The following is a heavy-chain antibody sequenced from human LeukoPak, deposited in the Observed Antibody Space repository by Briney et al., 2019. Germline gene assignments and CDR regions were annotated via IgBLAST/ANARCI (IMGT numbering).Heavy chain of an antibody. D-gene: IGHD2-2*01. CDR1: GGTFSSYA. J-gene: IGHJ5*02. CDR2: IIPIFGTA. Sequence: SVKVSCKASGGTFSSYAISWVRQAPGQGLEWMGGIIPIFGTANYAQKFQGRVTITTDESTSTAYMELSSLRSEDTAVYYCARGTVVSRYCRSTSCYAWFDPWGQGTLVTVSS. CDR3: ARGTVVSRYCRSTSCYAWFDP. V-gene: IGHV1-69*05.